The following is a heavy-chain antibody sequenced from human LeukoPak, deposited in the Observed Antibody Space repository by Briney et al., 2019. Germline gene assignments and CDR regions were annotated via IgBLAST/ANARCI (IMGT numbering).Heavy chain of an antibody. J-gene: IGHJ5*02. CDR3: ARDTWSTVGVDP. CDR2: INPNSGGT. Sequence: ASVKVSCKASGYTFTGYYMHWVRQAPGQGLEWMGWINPNSGGTNYAQKFQGRVTMTRDTSISTAYMELSRLRSDDTAVYYCARDTWSTVGVDPWGQGTLVTVSS. V-gene: IGHV1-2*02. D-gene: IGHD1-1*01. CDR1: GYTFTGYY.